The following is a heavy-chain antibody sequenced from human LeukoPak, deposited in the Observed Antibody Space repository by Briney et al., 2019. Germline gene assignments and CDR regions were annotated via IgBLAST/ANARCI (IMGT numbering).Heavy chain of an antibody. J-gene: IGHJ4*02. CDR3: ARGAPYTYDSSGYYETDY. CDR2: ISTSSSYI. D-gene: IGHD3-22*01. CDR1: GFTFSSYS. Sequence: GGSLRLSCAASGFTFSSYSMNWVRQAPGKGLEWVSSISTSSSYIYYADSVKGRFTISRDNAKNSPYLQMNSLRAEDTAVYYCARGAPYTYDSSGYYETDYWGQGTLVTVSS. V-gene: IGHV3-21*01.